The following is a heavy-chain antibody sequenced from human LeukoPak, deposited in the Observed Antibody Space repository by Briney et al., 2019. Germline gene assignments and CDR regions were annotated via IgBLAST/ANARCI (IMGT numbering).Heavy chain of an antibody. D-gene: IGHD3-22*01. Sequence: PSETLSLTCTVSGGSISSSYSYWGWIRQPPGKGLEWIGNIYYSGSTYYNPSLKSRVTISVDTSKNHFSLKLNSVTAADTAVYYCARDLYGGSETSGYFYPFDYWGQGTLVTVSS. CDR2: IYYSGST. J-gene: IGHJ4*02. V-gene: IGHV4-39*07. CDR3: ARDLYGGSETSGYFYPFDY. CDR1: GGSISSSYSY.